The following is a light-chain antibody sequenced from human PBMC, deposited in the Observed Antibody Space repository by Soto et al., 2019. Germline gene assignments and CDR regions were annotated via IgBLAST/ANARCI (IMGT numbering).Light chain of an antibody. Sequence: QSLLTQPASLSGSPGQSITISCTGTSSDVGGYNYVSWYQQHPGKAPKFMIYDVSNRPSGVSTRFSGSKSGNTASLTISGLQAEDEADYYCNSYTTSNTRQIVFGTGTKVTVL. CDR1: SSDVGGYNY. J-gene: IGLJ1*01. V-gene: IGLV2-14*01. CDR3: NSYTTSNTRQIV. CDR2: DVS.